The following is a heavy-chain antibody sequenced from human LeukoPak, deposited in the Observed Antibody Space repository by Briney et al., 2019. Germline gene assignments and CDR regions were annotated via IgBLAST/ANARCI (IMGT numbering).Heavy chain of an antibody. CDR2: INPNSGDT. Sequence: ASVKVSCKASGYTFTAYYLHWVRQAPGQGLEWMGWINPNSGDTNFAQKFQGRVNMTRDTSISTVYMELSRLRSDDTAIYYCARTDWSMLEYWGQGTLVTVSS. V-gene: IGHV1-2*02. CDR1: GYTFTAYY. J-gene: IGHJ4*02. CDR3: ARTDWSMLEY. D-gene: IGHD1-1*01.